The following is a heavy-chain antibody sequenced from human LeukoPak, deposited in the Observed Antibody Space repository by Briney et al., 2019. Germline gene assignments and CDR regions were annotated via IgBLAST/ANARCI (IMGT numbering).Heavy chain of an antibody. CDR3: ARDASPYYYYGMDV. CDR2: IYYSGSA. CDR1: GGSISSGDYY. V-gene: IGHV4-30-4*01. Sequence: SQTLSLTCTVSGGSISSGDYYWSWIRQPPGKGLEWIGYIYYSGSAYYNPSLKSRVTISVDTSKNQFSLKLSSVTAADTAVYYCARDASPYYYYGMDVWGQGTTVTVSS. J-gene: IGHJ6*02.